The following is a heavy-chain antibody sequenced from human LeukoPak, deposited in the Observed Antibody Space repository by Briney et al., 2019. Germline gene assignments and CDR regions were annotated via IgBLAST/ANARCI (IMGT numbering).Heavy chain of an antibody. CDR3: GTVFDH. CDR1: GFTFTNYW. J-gene: IGHJ4*02. Sequence: GGSLRLSCAASGFTFTNYWMHWVRQAPGKGLVWVSRIDIDGTGTSYADSVKGRFTISRDNAKNTVSLQMNSLTAEDTAVYYCGTVFDHWGPGILVTVSS. CDR2: IDIDGTGT. V-gene: IGHV3-74*01.